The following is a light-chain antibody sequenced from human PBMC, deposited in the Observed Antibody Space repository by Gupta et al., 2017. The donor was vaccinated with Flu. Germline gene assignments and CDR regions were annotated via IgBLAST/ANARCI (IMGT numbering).Light chain of an antibody. CDR1: QDSSHS. V-gene: IGKV1-9*01. J-gene: IGKJ1*01. Sequence: PSFRSASVRDSVAIPCRASQDSSHSLAWYQQKPGEGPKLLIYAVSTLHTGVPARFSGSGSGTEFTLKISRLEPEDVGIYYCKQFLPTPGTFGQGTKVEVK. CDR2: AVS. CDR3: KQFLPTPGT.